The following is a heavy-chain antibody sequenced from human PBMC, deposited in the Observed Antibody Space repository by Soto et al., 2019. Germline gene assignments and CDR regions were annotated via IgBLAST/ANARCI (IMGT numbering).Heavy chain of an antibody. J-gene: IGHJ4*02. D-gene: IGHD6-19*01. V-gene: IGHV3-7*04. CDR1: GLSSSPLW. CDR2: IKQDGSEK. Sequence: EVQLVESGGGLVQPGRSLRLSCAESGLSSSPLWMTWVRQAPGKGLEWVALIKQDGSEKLYVDSVKGRFTISRDNAKNSVYLQMDSLRVEDTAVYYCTGGSGWLQTDWGQGTLVTVSS. CDR3: TGGSGWLQTD.